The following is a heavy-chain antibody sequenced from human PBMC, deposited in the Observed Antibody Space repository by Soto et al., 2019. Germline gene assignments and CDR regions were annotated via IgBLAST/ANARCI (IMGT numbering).Heavy chain of an antibody. CDR1: GFTFSSYG. CDR2: ISGSGGST. CDR3: ANRNDYGSGSYFPFDH. J-gene: IGHJ4*02. D-gene: IGHD3-10*01. V-gene: IGHV3-23*01. Sequence: GESLKISCAASGFTFSSYGMSWVRQAPGKGLEWVSSISGSGGSTYYADSVKGRFTISRDNSKNTLYLQMSSLRAEDTAVYYCANRNDYGSGSYFPFDHWGQGTLVTVSS.